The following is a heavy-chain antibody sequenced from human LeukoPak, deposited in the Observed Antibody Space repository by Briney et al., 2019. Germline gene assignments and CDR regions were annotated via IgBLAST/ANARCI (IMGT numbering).Heavy chain of an antibody. J-gene: IGHJ4*02. CDR2: FDPEDGET. CDR1: GYTLTELS. CDR3: ATDLTAGETYFDY. D-gene: IGHD1-14*01. Sequence: ASVKVSCKVSGYTLTELSMHWVRQAPGKGREGMGGFDPEDGETIYAQKFQVRVTMTEDTSTDTAYMELSSLRSEDTAVYYCATDLTAGETYFDYWGQGTLVTVSS. V-gene: IGHV1-24*01.